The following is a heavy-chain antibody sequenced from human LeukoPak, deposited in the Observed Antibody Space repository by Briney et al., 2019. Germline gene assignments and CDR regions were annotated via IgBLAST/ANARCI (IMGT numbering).Heavy chain of an antibody. CDR3: ARHAYDYVWGSYLQLEY. Sequence: ASVKVSCKASGYTFTNYGISWVRQAPGQGLEWMGWSGPYNGNTNYAQKFQDRITMTTDTSTSTAYMELRSLRSDDTATYYCARHAYDYVWGSYLQLEYWGQGTLVTVSS. CDR2: SGPYNGNT. V-gene: IGHV1-18*01. CDR1: GYTFTNYG. J-gene: IGHJ4*02. D-gene: IGHD3-16*02.